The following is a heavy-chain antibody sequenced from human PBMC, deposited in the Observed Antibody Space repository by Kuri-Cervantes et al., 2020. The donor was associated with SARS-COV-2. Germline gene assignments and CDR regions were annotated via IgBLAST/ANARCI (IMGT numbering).Heavy chain of an antibody. CDR2: ISTYNGNT. D-gene: IGHD5-12*01. CDR1: GYTFTSYG. V-gene: IGHV1-18*01. Sequence: ASVKVSCKASGYTFTSYGISWVRQAPGQGLEWVGWISTYNGNTNYAQILQGRVTITTDESTSTAYVELSSLRSEDTAVYYCARDSGGYSGYETNYYMDVWGKGTTVTVSS. J-gene: IGHJ6*03. CDR3: ARDSGGYSGYETNYYMDV.